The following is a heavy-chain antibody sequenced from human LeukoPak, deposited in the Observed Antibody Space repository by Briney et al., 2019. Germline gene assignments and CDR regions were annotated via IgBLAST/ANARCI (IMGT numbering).Heavy chain of an antibody. Sequence: SETLSLTCNVSGGSISSYYWSWIRQPPGQGLEWMGYIYYSGTNNYHPSHDSRVTTSVDASKKQCSLQLSSVTDADAVVYYCAGDYNNYDCWSGYYIEGGWFDPWGQGTMVTVSS. CDR2: IYYSGTN. CDR3: AGDYNNYDCWSGYYIEGGWFDP. V-gene: IGHV4-59*01. D-gene: IGHD3-3*01. CDR1: GGSISSYY. J-gene: IGHJ5*02.